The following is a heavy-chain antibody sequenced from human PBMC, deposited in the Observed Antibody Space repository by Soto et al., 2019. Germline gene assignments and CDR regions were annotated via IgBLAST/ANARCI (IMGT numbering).Heavy chain of an antibody. CDR3: ARDKDRQQLGGNYYYGIDV. CDR1: GGTFGNSA. D-gene: IGHD3-3*02. CDR2: IILIFPTP. V-gene: IGHV1-69*12. J-gene: IGHJ6*02. Sequence: QVQLVQSGAEVKKPGSSVTVSCKASGGTFGNSAISWVRQAPGQGLEWMGGIILIFPTPDYAQKFQGGVTITADESTSTAYMELTSLRSEDTAVYYCARDKDRQQLGGNYYYGIDVWGQGTTVTVSS.